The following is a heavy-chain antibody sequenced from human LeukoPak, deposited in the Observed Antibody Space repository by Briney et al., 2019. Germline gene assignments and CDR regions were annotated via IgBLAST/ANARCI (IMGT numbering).Heavy chain of an antibody. CDR3: VRETMPSGRYGELHV. CDR2: ITDSGSTI. Sequence: GGSLRLSCAASGSTVNDYNMNWVRQAPGKGLEWVALITDSGSTIYYEDSVKGRFTISRDNAKNSLYLQMNSLRAEDTAVYYCVRETMPSGRYGELHVWGQGTTVTVSS. D-gene: IGHD4-17*01. J-gene: IGHJ6*02. V-gene: IGHV3-21*01. CDR1: GSTVNDYN.